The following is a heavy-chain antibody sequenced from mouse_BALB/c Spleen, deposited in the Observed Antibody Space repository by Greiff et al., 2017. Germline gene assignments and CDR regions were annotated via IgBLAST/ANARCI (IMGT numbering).Heavy chain of an antibody. D-gene: IGHD2-4*01. CDR1: GYTFSSYW. CDR3: ARMITRDYYAMDY. CDR2: ILPGSGST. J-gene: IGHJ4*01. V-gene: IGHV1-9*01. Sequence: VKLLESGAELMKPGASVKISCKATGYTFSSYWIEWVKQRPGHGLEWIGEILPGSGSTNYNEKFKGKATFTADTSSNTAYMQLSSLTSEDSAVYYCARMITRDYYAMDYWGQGTSVTVSS.